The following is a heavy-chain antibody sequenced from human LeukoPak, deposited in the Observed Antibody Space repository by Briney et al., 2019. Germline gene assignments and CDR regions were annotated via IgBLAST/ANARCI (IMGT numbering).Heavy chain of an antibody. CDR1: GASVSSSNYY. J-gene: IGHJ4*02. D-gene: IGHD7-27*01. Sequence: PSETLSLTCTVSGASVSSSNYYWGWIRQPPGKGLEWVGSVYYTGSTYHNPSLKSRVTMSIDTSRNQFSLKLSSVTAADTAVYYCARAGTGAFDYWGQGTLVTVSS. V-gene: IGHV4-39*07. CDR3: ARAGTGAFDY. CDR2: VYYTGST.